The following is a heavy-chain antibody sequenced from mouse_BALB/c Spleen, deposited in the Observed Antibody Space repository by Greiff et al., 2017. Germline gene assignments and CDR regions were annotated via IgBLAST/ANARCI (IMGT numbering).Heavy chain of an antibody. J-gene: IGHJ3*01. D-gene: IGHD2-3*01. CDR3: ARDDGYYLFAY. V-gene: IGHV1-7*01. CDR2: INPSSGYT. CDR1: GFTFTSYW. Sequence: VKLQESGADLAKPGASVKMSCTASGFTFTSYWMHWVKQKPGQGLEWIGYINPSSGYTEYNQKFKDKATLTADKSSSTAYMQLSSLTSEDSAVYYCARDDGYYLFAYWGQGTLVTVSA.